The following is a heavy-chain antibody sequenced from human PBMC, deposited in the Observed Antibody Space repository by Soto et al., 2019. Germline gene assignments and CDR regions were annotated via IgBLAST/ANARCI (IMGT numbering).Heavy chain of an antibody. Sequence: EVQLVESGGGLVKPGGSLRLSCAASGFTFSTYSMDWVRQAPGKGLEGVSSIIYSGIDSDSDIYYADSVKGRFTISRDNAKNSVDLQMNSLRAEDTAVYYCARHRRVRWVKDGFDVWGQGTTVTVSS. CDR3: ARHRRVRWVKDGFDV. CDR1: GFTFSTYS. V-gene: IGHV3-21*01. J-gene: IGHJ3*01. CDR2: IIYSGIDSDSDI. D-gene: IGHD2-21*01.